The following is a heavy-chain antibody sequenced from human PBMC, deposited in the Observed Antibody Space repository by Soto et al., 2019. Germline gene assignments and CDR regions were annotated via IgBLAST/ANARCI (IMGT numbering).Heavy chain of an antibody. D-gene: IGHD3-16*01. CDR2: IYWDDVK. CDR1: GFSLSTRGVG. Sequence: QITLKESGPALVKPTQTLTLACTFSGFSLSTRGVGVGWIRQPPGNALEWLALIYWDDVKQYSPSLMSMLTSTKDTHKKLVALNMTNREPGDTATNFSEHKGGGDRILDYWGQGTLVTVSS. J-gene: IGHJ4*02. V-gene: IGHV2-5*02. CDR3: EHKGGGDRILDY.